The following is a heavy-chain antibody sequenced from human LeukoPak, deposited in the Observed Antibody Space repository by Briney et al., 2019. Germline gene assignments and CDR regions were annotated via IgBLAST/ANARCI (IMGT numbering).Heavy chain of an antibody. CDR1: GFTFSSYS. J-gene: IGHJ4*02. CDR3: TTDPRNGYYFDY. V-gene: IGHV3-15*01. CDR2: IKSKTDGGTT. Sequence: GGSLRLSCAASGFTFSSYSMSWVRQAPGKGLEWIGRIKSKTDGGTTDYAAPVKGRFTISRDDSTDTLYLQLNSLKTEDTAIYYCTTDPRNGYYFDYWGQGTLVTVSS. D-gene: IGHD1-1*01.